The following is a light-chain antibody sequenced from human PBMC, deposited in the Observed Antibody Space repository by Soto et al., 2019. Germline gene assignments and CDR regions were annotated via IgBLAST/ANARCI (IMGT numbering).Light chain of an antibody. J-gene: IGKJ1*01. CDR3: QQYGSSLWT. CDR2: GAS. CDR1: QSVSSSY. V-gene: IGKV3-20*01. Sequence: EIVLTQSPGTLSLSPGERATLSCRASQSVSSSYLAWYQQKPGQAPRLLIYGASSRATCIPDRFSGSGSGTDFTLTISRLEPEDFAVYYCQQYGSSLWTFGHGTKVEIK.